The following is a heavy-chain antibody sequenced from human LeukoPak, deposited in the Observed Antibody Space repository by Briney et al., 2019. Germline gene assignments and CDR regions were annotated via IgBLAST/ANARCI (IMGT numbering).Heavy chain of an antibody. CDR3: ARDSDSSSIDY. CDR1: GCIFTSDY. D-gene: IGHD6-6*01. Sequence: ASVKVSCKASGCIFTSDYMHWVRQAPGQGLEWMGIIHPSGGSTSYAQKFQGRVTMTRDTSTSTLYMELSSLSSDDTAVYYCARDSDSSSIDYWGQGTLVTVSS. J-gene: IGHJ4*02. CDR2: IHPSGGST. V-gene: IGHV1-46*01.